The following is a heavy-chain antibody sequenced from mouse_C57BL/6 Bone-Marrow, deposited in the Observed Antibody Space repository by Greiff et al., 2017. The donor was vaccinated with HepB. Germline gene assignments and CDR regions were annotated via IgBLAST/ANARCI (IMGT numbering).Heavy chain of an antibody. J-gene: IGHJ3*01. CDR1: GYSITSGYY. V-gene: IGHV3-6*01. Sequence: VQLKQSGPGLVKPSQSLSLTCSVTGYSITSGYYWNWIRQFPGNKLEWMGYISYDGSNNYNPSLKNRTSITLDTSKNQFFLKLNSVTTEDTATYYCASICYDCERVPYWGQGTMVTVSA. CDR2: ISYDGSN. D-gene: IGHD2-4*01. CDR3: ASICYDCERVPY.